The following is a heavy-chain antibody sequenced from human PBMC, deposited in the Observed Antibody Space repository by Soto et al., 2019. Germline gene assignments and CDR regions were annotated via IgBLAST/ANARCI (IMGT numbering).Heavy chain of an antibody. CDR2: ISGSGGST. J-gene: IGHJ6*02. Sequence: EVQLLESGGGLVQPGGSLRLSCAASGFTFSSYAMSWVRQAPGKGLEWVSAISGSGGSTYYADSVKGRFTISRDNSTTTLYLQMSSRRAEDTAVYYCARLYHGDYRYDYSYYGMDVWGQGTTVTFSS. V-gene: IGHV3-23*01. CDR3: ARLYHGDYRYDYSYYGMDV. CDR1: GFTFSSYA. D-gene: IGHD4-17*01.